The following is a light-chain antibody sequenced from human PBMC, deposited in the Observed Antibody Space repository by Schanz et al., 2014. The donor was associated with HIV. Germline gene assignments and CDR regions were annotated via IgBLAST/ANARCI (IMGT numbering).Light chain of an antibody. CDR1: QSVSSY. CDR2: ATS. CDR3: QQYGSSPLYT. Sequence: EIVLTQSPATLSLSPGERATLSCRASQSVSSYLAWYQQKRDQPPRLVIYATSTRAAGIPDRFSGTGSGTDFTLTISSLEPEDFAVYYCQQYGSSPLYTFGQGTKLEI. J-gene: IGKJ2*01. V-gene: IGKV3-20*01.